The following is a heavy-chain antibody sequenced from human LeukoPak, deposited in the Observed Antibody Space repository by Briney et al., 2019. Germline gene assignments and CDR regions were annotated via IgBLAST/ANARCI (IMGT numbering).Heavy chain of an antibody. V-gene: IGHV4-59*08. D-gene: IGHD3-3*01. CDR3: ARHIFNLGFLEWFPFDY. Sequence: SETLSLTCAVSGGSISSYYWSWIRQPPGKGLEWIGYIYYSGSTNYNPSLKSRVTISVDTSKNQFSLKLSSVTAADTAVYYCARHIFNLGFLEWFPFDYWGQGTLVTVSS. J-gene: IGHJ4*02. CDR2: IYYSGST. CDR1: GGSISSYY.